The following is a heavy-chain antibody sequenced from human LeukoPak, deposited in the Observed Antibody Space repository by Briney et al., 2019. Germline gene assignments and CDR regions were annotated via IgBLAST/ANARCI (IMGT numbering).Heavy chain of an antibody. V-gene: IGHV3-11*01. CDR2: ISSSGSTI. J-gene: IGHJ6*02. CDR1: GFPFSDYY. CDR3: ARGTLGYYYGMDV. Sequence: PGGSLRLSCVTSGFPFSDYYMSWIRQAPGKGLEWVSYISSSGSTIYYADSVKGRFTISRDNAKNSLYLQMNSLRAEDTAVYYCARGTLGYYYGMDVWGQGTTVTVSS.